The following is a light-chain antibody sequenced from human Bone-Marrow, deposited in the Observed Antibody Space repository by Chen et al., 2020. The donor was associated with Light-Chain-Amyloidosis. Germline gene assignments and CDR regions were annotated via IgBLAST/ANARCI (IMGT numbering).Light chain of an antibody. CDR3: GAWDRSLSNYV. Sequence: QSVLTQPPSVSASPGQTATISCSGRNSNIVIHHFSWYQPNAGPAPKLLIYENNNRPSGIPDRFSGSKSGTSATLDMTGLQPGDEADYYCGAWDRSLSNYVFGRGTKVTV. J-gene: IGLJ1*01. CDR1: NSNIVIHH. V-gene: IGLV1-51*02. CDR2: ENN.